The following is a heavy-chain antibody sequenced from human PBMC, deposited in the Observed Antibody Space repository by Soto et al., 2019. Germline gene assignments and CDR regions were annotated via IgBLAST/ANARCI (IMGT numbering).Heavy chain of an antibody. J-gene: IGHJ4*02. CDR2: ISTIGRTT. V-gene: IGHV3-11*01. CDR3: ARDLVSGGFIHHFDY. Sequence: PGGSLRLSCAVSGFTFNDYFMTWIRQAPGKGLEWVSYISTIGRTTYYAHADSVKGRFTISRDNAKNSVYLQMNSLRAEDTAIYYCARDLVSGGFIHHFDYWGQGTLVTVSS. CDR1: GFTFNDYF. D-gene: IGHD2-15*01.